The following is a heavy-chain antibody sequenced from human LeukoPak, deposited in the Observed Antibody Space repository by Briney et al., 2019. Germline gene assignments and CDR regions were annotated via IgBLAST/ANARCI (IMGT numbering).Heavy chain of an antibody. Sequence: ASVKVSCKASGYTFTSYDINWVRQAAGQGLEWMGWMNPNSGNTGYAQKFQGRVTMTRNTSISTAYMELSSLRSEDTAVYYCARGRHYGSGFFFDYWGQGTLVTVSS. J-gene: IGHJ4*02. CDR2: MNPNSGNT. V-gene: IGHV1-8*01. CDR3: ARGRHYGSGFFFDY. CDR1: GYTFTSYD. D-gene: IGHD3-10*01.